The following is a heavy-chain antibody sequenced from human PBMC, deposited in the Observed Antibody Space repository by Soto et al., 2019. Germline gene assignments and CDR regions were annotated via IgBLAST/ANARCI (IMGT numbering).Heavy chain of an antibody. CDR3: ARLPSRHLVDY. D-gene: IGHD3-3*02. Sequence: SQTLSLTCTVSGSSINSSGYYWGWIRQPPGKGLEWIGSMFYGVSTYYNPSLKSRVTVSVDTSKNQFSLNLRSVTAADTAVYYCARLPSRHLVDYWGQGTQVTVSS. CDR1: GSSINSSGYY. CDR2: MFYGVST. J-gene: IGHJ4*02. V-gene: IGHV4-39*01.